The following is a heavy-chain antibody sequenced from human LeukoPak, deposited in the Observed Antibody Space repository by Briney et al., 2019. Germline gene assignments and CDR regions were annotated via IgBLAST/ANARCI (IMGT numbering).Heavy chain of an antibody. CDR2: ISAYNGNT. CDR3: ARDGPDCSSTSCYYYYGRDG. J-gene: IGHJ6*02. Sequence: GASVKVSFKASGYTFTSYGFSWVRQAPGPGLEWVGWISAYNGNTTYAQNLQGRVTMTTDTSTSTAYMELRSLRSDDTAVYYCARDGPDCSSTSCYYYYGRDGWGQGTTVTVS. CDR1: GYTFTSYG. V-gene: IGHV1-18*01. D-gene: IGHD2-2*01.